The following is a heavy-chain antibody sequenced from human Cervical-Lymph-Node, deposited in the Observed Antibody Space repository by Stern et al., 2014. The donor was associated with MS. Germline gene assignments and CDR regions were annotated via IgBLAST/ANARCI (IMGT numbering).Heavy chain of an antibody. V-gene: IGHV5-51*01. D-gene: IGHD3-10*01. CDR1: GYNFNSYW. CDR3: ARIRGHFGYDAFDI. Sequence: VQLVQSGAEVKKPGESLKISCKGSGYNFNSYWIAWVRHMPGKGLEWMGIIYPGDSETTHSPSFQGQVTISADKSISTAYLQWSSVSASDTAIYYCARIRGHFGYDAFDIWGPGTMVTVSS. J-gene: IGHJ3*02. CDR2: IYPGDSET.